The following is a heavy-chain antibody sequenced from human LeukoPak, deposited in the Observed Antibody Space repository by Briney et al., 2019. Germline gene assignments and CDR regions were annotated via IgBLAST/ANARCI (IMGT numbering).Heavy chain of an antibody. J-gene: IGHJ4*02. CDR3: AKGQLWDQYFDY. CDR2: ISGSDGST. Sequence: GGSLRLSCAASGFTLSNFWMTWVRQAPGKGLEWVSAISGSDGSTYYADSVKGRFTISRDNSKNTLYLQMNSLRAEDTAVYYCAKGQLWDQYFDYWGQGTLVTVSS. D-gene: IGHD5-18*01. CDR1: GFTLSNFW. V-gene: IGHV3-23*01.